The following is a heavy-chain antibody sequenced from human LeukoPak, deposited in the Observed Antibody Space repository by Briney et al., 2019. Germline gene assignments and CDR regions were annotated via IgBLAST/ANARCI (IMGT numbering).Heavy chain of an antibody. V-gene: IGHV3-23*01. CDR3: SKATHCSGWYFDY. J-gene: IGHJ4*02. D-gene: IGHD6-19*01. CDR2: ISGSGGST. Sequence: GGSLRLSCAASGFTFSSYDMSWVRQAPGKGLEWVAAISGSGGSTYYADSVKGRLTIPRDNSKHTLYLQMPSLSTGDTGVFLCSKATHCSGWYFDYWGQGTLVTVSS. CDR1: GFTFSSYD.